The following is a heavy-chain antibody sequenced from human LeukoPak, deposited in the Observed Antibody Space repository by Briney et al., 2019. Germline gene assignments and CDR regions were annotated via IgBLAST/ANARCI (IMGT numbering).Heavy chain of an antibody. D-gene: IGHD5-18*01. Sequence: GGSLRLSCAASGFTFGSYEMNWVRQAPGKGLEWVSSISSSSSFIYYGDSMKGRFTISRDNAKNSLYLQMNSLRAEDTAVYYCARDSSQLWSSYNWFDPWGQGTLVTVSS. CDR2: ISSSSSFI. CDR1: GFTFGSYE. V-gene: IGHV3-21*01. CDR3: ARDSSQLWSSYNWFDP. J-gene: IGHJ5*02.